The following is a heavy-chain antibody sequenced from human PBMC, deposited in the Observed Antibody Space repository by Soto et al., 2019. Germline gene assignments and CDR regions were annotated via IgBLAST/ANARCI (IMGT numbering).Heavy chain of an antibody. CDR3: ARDGVVVAATLGLIDY. D-gene: IGHD2-15*01. J-gene: IGHJ4*02. Sequence: GGSLRLSCAASGFTFSSYGMHWVRQAPGKGPEWVAVIWYDGSNKYYADSVKGRFTISRDNSKNTLYLQMNSLRAEDTAVYYCARDGVVVAATLGLIDYWGQGTLVTVSS. CDR2: IWYDGSNK. CDR1: GFTFSSYG. V-gene: IGHV3-33*01.